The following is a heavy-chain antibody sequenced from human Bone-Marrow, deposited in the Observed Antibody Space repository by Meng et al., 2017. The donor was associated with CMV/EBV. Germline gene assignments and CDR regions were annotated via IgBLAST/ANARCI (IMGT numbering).Heavy chain of an antibody. CDR1: GSSVSNTRYY. J-gene: IGHJ4*02. CDR3: ARESGDLAI. V-gene: IGHV4-61*01. Sequence: SETLSLTCTVSGSSVSNTRYYWSWIRQPPGQGLDWIGYIYYSGSTNYNPSLKTRVTMSLHTSKNQFSLKLNSVTAADTAVYLCARESGDLAIWGQGTLVTVSS. CDR2: IYYSGST. D-gene: IGHD7-27*01.